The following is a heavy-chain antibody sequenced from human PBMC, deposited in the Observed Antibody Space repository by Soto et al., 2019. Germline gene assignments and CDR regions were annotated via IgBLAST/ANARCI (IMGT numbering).Heavy chain of an antibody. CDR2: IYYSGGT. Sequence: SATLSLTCTVSGAALSSGVYFYTWFRQPPGKVLEWLGYIYYSGGTNYNPSLKSRVTISLDKSKSQFSLRLSSVTAADTAVYYCTREQSDDNYFDPWGQGTLVTVSS. J-gene: IGHJ5*02. CDR1: GAALSSGVYF. CDR3: TREQSDDNYFDP. V-gene: IGHV4-61*08. D-gene: IGHD6-19*01.